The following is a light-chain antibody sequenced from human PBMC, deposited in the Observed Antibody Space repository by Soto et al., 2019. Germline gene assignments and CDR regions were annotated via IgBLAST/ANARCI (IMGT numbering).Light chain of an antibody. CDR2: SAS. V-gene: IGKV3-15*01. J-gene: IGKJ1*01. CDR1: ERVSTN. CDR3: QQYNNLPPT. Sequence: DIVMTQSPLTLSVPPGESATLSCRASERVSTNLAWYQQTPGQAPRLLIYSASRRPTDIPVRFSGSGSGAEFTLTISSLQSEDFAIYYCQQYNNLPPTFGQGTKVDIK.